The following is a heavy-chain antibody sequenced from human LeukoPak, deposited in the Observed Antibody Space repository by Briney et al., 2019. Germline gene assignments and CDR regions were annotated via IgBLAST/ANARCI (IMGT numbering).Heavy chain of an antibody. Sequence: GGSLRLSCAASGFTFSSYAMHGVRQAPGKGLEYVSAISSNGGSTYYANSVKGRFTISRDNSKNTLYLQMNSLRAEDTAVYYCARVVVTTGLPFVFDYWGQGTLVTVSS. V-gene: IGHV3-64*01. CDR3: ARVVVTTGLPFVFDY. CDR2: ISSNGGST. D-gene: IGHD4-23*01. CDR1: GFTFSSYA. J-gene: IGHJ4*02.